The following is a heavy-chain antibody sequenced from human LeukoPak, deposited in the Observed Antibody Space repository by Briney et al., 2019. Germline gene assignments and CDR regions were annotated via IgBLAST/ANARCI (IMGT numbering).Heavy chain of an antibody. Sequence: PGGSLRLSCAASGFTFGNYDMTWVRQAPGKGLEWVSSISGSGGSTNYADSVKGRFTISRDNSKNTLYLQMNSLRAEDTAVYYCAIPVVSGDYWGQRTLVTVSS. CDR3: AIPVVSGDY. CDR1: GFTFGNYD. CDR2: ISGSGGST. D-gene: IGHD5/OR15-5a*01. J-gene: IGHJ4*02. V-gene: IGHV3-23*01.